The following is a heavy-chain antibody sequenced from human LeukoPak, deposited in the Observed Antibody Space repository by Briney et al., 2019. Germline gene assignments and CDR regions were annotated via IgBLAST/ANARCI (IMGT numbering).Heavy chain of an antibody. CDR1: GFTFSSSV. CDR2: ISDSGAKT. Sequence: GGSLRLSCAAPGFTFSSSVMSWVRQAPGKGLERVSGISDSGAKTFYADSVKGRFTISRDNSKNTLYLQMNSLRAEDTAVYYCASTTGSGSYYNAFTPDYWGQGTLVTVSS. V-gene: IGHV3-23*01. CDR3: ASTTGSGSYYNAFTPDY. J-gene: IGHJ4*02. D-gene: IGHD3-10*01.